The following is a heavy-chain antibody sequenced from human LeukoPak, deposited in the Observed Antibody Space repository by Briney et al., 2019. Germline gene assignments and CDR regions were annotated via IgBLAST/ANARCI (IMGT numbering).Heavy chain of an antibody. D-gene: IGHD3-16*01. J-gene: IGHJ6*03. V-gene: IGHV4-61*02. CDR1: GGSISSGSYY. CDR3: ARETSQKGAHYMDV. Sequence: SQTLSLTCTVSGGSISSGSYYWSWIRQPAGKGLEWIGRIYTTGSTNYNPSLTSRVTISLDTSKNQFSLKLSSVTAADTAVYYCARETSQKGAHYMDVWGKGTTVTISS. CDR2: IYTTGST.